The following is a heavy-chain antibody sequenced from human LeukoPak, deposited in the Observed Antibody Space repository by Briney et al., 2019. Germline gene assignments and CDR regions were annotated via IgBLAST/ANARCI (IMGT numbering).Heavy chain of an antibody. CDR1: GGSFSGYY. V-gene: IGHV4-34*01. CDR3: ARGQEGYSYGYDFDY. J-gene: IGHJ4*02. D-gene: IGHD5-18*01. CDR2: INHSGST. Sequence: SATLSLTCAVYGGSFSGYYWSWIRQPPGKGLEWIGEINHSGSTNYNPSLKSRVTISVDTSKNQFSLKLSSVTAADTAVYYCARGQEGYSYGYDFDYWGQGTLVTVSS.